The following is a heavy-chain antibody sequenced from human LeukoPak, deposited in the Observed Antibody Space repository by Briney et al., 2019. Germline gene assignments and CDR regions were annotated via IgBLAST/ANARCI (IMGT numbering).Heavy chain of an antibody. V-gene: IGHV6-1*01. CDR3: ARGNTAMSNFDY. CDR2: TYYRSKWYN. Sequence: SQTLSLTCAISGDSIFSNTAAWNWIRQSPSRGLEWPGRTYYRSKWYNGYAVSVRSRITIDPDTSKNQFSLQLNSVTPEDTAVYYCARGNTAMSNFDYWGQGTLVTVSS. J-gene: IGHJ4*02. D-gene: IGHD5-18*01. CDR1: GDSIFSNTAA.